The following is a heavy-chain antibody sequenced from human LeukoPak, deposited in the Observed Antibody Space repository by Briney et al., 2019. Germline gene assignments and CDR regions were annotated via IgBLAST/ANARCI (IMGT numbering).Heavy chain of an antibody. D-gene: IGHD2-8*01. CDR1: KFTFSSYA. V-gene: IGHV3-23*01. J-gene: IGHJ4*02. Sequence: PGGSLRLSCAASKFTFSSYAMCWVRQAPGKGLEWVSAISASAANTYYADSVKGRFTISRDNSKNTLYLQMNSLRAEDTAVYYCAKTRNDYGDSWGQGTLVTVSS. CDR3: AKTRNDYGDS. CDR2: ISASAANT.